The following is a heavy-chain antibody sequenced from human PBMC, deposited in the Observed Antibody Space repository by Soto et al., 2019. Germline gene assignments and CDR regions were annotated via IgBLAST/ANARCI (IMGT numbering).Heavy chain of an antibody. V-gene: IGHV3-30*18. CDR1: GFTFSSYG. D-gene: IGHD4-17*01. CDR3: AKDTVAPDTFDAFDI. CDR2: ISYDGSNK. Sequence: QVQLVESGGGVVQPGRSLRLSCAASGFTFSSYGMHWVRQAPGKGLEWVAVISYDGSNKYYADSVKGRFTISRDNSKNTLYLQMHSLRAEDTAVYYCAKDTVAPDTFDAFDIWGQGTMVTVSS. J-gene: IGHJ3*02.